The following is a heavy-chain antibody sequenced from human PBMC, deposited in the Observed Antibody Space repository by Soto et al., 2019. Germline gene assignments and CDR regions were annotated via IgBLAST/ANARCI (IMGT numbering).Heavy chain of an antibody. CDR2: INTNNGDT. CDR3: ARAFYYDRSGSNFDH. Sequence: ASVKVSCKASGGTFSSYTISWVRQAPGQGLEWMGRINTNNGDTNYAQNFQGRVTMTTDTSTSTAYMELKSLRSDDTAVYYCARAFYYDRSGSNFDHWGQGTLVTVSS. D-gene: IGHD3-22*01. V-gene: IGHV1-18*01. CDR1: GGTFSSYT. J-gene: IGHJ4*02.